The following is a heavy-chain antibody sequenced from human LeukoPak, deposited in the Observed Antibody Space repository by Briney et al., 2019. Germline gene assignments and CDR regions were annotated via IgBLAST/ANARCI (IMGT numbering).Heavy chain of an antibody. J-gene: IGHJ4*02. CDR2: ISATGDST. D-gene: IGHD1-1*01. Sequence: ASVKVSCKASGYTXTSYYMHGVRQAPGQGLEWMAIISATGDSTNYARKFQGRVTMTRDTSMSTVYMELSSLKSDDTAVYYCAREDNWNDVSYFDYWGQGTLVTVSS. CDR1: GYTXTSYY. V-gene: IGHV1-46*01. CDR3: AREDNWNDVSYFDY.